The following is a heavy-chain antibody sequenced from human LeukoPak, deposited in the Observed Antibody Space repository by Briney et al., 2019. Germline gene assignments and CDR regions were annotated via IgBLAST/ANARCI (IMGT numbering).Heavy chain of an antibody. J-gene: IGHJ4*02. Sequence: PGRSLRLSCAASGFTFSSYGMHWVRQAPGKGLEWVAVISYDGSNKYYADSVKGRFTISRDNAKNSLYLQMNSLRAEDTALYYCAKDLGAGSGSYSFDYWGQGTLVTVSS. D-gene: IGHD3-10*01. CDR3: AKDLGAGSGSYSFDY. CDR2: ISYDGSNK. V-gene: IGHV3-30*18. CDR1: GFTFSSYG.